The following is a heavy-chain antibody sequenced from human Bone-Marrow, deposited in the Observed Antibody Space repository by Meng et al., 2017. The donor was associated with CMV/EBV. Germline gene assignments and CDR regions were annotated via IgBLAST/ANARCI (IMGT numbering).Heavy chain of an antibody. D-gene: IGHD3-16*02. CDR3: ARDLTRGRLSHYYYGMDV. CDR2: INPSGVST. V-gene: IGHV1-46*01. CDR1: GYTFTSYY. J-gene: IGHJ6*02. Sequence: ASVKVSCKASGYTFTSYYMHWVRQAPGQGLEWMGIINPSGVSTSYAQKFQGRVTMTRDTSTSTVYMELSSLRSEDTAVYYCARDLTRGRLSHYYYGMDVWGQGTTVTVSS.